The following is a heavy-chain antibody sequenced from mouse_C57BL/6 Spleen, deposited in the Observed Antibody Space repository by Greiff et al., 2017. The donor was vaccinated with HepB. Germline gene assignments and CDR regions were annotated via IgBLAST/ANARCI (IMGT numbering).Heavy chain of an antibody. CDR1: GYSITSGYD. Sequence: DVKLVESGPGMVKPSQSLSLTCTVTGYSITSGYDWHWIRHFPGNKLEWMGYISYSGSTNYNPSLKSRISITHDTSKNHFFLKLNSVTTEDTATYYCARGTTVVEFDYWGQGTTLTVSS. D-gene: IGHD1-1*01. CDR3: ARGTTVVEFDY. V-gene: IGHV3-1*01. J-gene: IGHJ2*01. CDR2: ISYSGST.